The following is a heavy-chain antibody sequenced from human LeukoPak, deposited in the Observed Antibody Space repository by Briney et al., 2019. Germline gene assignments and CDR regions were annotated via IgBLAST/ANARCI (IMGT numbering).Heavy chain of an antibody. CDR2: ISGSGGST. CDR1: GFTFSSYA. D-gene: IGHD2-2*01. CDR3: AKTVVPAAIEYYFDY. J-gene: IGHJ4*02. V-gene: IGHV3-23*01. Sequence: GGSLRLSCAASGFTFSSYAMSWVRQAPGKGLEWVSAISGSGGSTYYADSVKGRFTISRDNSKKTLYLQMNSLRAEDTAVYYCAKTVVPAAIEYYFDYWGQGTLVTVSS.